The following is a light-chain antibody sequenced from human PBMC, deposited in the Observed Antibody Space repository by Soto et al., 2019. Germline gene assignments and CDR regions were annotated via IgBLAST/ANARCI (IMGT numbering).Light chain of an antibody. V-gene: IGKV3-20*01. Sequence: EIVLTQSPGTLSLSPGERATLSCRASQSVSSSYLAWYQQKPGQAPRLLVYGASRRATGIPDRFSGSGSGTDFTLTITSLEPEDFAVFYWQQYGTSPYTFGQGTKLEI. CDR2: GAS. CDR3: QQYGTSPYT. J-gene: IGKJ2*01. CDR1: QSVSSSY.